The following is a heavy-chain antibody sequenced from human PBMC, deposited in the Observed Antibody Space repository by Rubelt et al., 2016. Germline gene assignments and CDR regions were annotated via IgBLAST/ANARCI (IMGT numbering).Heavy chain of an antibody. CDR1: GYTFTSYG. V-gene: IGHV1-18*01. D-gene: IGHD3-9*01. CDR2: ISAYNGNT. J-gene: IGHJ6*02. CDR3: ARDFRRYYDILTGPYYYGMDV. Sequence: QVQLVQSGAEVKKPGASVKVSCKASGYTFTSYGISWVRQAPGQGLEWMGWISAYNGNTNYAQKLQGRVTMTTDTSTSTAYMELRSLRSDDTAVYYCARDFRRYYDILTGPYYYGMDVWGQGTTVTVSS.